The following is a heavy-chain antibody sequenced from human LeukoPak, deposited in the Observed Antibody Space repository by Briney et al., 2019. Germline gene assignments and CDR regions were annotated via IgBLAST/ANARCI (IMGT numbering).Heavy chain of an antibody. V-gene: IGHV1-46*04. Sequence: GASVKVSCKASGYTFRGHYMHWVRQAPGQGLEWVGIINPSGGSTRYAQKLQGRVTMTRDTSTSTVYMELSSVRSEDTAVYYCASGQLWFGELDYWGQGTLVTVSS. D-gene: IGHD3-10*01. J-gene: IGHJ4*02. CDR3: ASGQLWFGELDY. CDR1: GYTFRGHY. CDR2: INPSGGST.